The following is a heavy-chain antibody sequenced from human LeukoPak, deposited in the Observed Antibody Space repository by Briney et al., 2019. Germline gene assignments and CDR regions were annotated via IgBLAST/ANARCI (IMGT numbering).Heavy chain of an antibody. Sequence: ASVKVSCKASGGTFSSYAISWVRQAPGQGLEWMGGIIPIFGTANYAQKFQGRVTITTDESTSTAYMELSSLRSEDMAVYYCARAGYSSSSLHYWGQGTLVTVSS. CDR3: ARAGYSSSSLHY. J-gene: IGHJ4*02. D-gene: IGHD6-13*01. CDR2: IIPIFGTA. CDR1: GGTFSSYA. V-gene: IGHV1-69*05.